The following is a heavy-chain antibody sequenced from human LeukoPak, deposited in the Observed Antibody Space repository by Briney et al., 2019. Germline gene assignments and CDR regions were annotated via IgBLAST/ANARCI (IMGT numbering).Heavy chain of an antibody. CDR3: AKQEGALIQNWCFDH. D-gene: IGHD1-26*01. V-gene: IGHV3-23*03. J-gene: IGHJ4*02. CDR2: IEKDASRA. CDR1: GFTFSDFA. Sequence: GGSLRLSCGASGFTFSDFAMSWVRLAPGKGLEWVSSIEKDASRAYYADSVRGRFTVSRDNSKNTLFLQMSSLRVEDTALYYCAKQEGALIQNWCFDHWGLRTLVTVSS.